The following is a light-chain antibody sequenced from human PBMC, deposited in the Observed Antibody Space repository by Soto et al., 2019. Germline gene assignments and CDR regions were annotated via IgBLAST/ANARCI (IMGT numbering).Light chain of an antibody. J-gene: IGLJ2*01. CDR3: RSYAGNNTLE. Sequence: QSVLTQPPSASGSPGQSVTFSCTGTSSDVGGYNYVSWYQQHPGKAPKVLIYEVSKRPSGVPDRFSGSKSGNTASLTVSGLQAEDEGDYYCRSYAGNNTLEFGGGTKVTVL. CDR2: EVS. CDR1: SSDVGGYNY. V-gene: IGLV2-8*01.